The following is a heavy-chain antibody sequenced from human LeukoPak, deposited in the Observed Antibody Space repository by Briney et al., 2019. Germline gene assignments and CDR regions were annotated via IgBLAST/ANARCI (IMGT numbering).Heavy chain of an antibody. D-gene: IGHD1-26*01. CDR1: GFTFSSYS. J-gene: IGHJ3*02. Sequence: GGSLRLSCAASGFTFSSYSMNWVRQAPGKGLEWVSSISSSSSYIYYADSVKGRFTISRDNAKKSLYLQMNSLRAEDTAVYYCARGTYIVGLPDAFDIWGQGTMVTVSS. CDR3: ARGTYIVGLPDAFDI. CDR2: ISSSSSYI. V-gene: IGHV3-21*01.